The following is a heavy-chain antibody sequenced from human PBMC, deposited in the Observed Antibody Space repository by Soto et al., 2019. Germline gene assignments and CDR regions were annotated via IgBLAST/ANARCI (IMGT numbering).Heavy chain of an antibody. CDR3: AKEGVRVDTAMVTRSYYYGMDV. Sequence: QVQLVESGGGVVQPGRSLRLSCAASGFTFSSYGMHWVRQAPGKGLEWVAVISYDGSNKYYADSVKGRFTISRDNSKNALYLQMNNLRAEDTAVYYCAKEGVRVDTAMVTRSYYYGMDVWGQGTTVTVSS. D-gene: IGHD5-18*01. J-gene: IGHJ6*02. CDR2: ISYDGSNK. V-gene: IGHV3-30*18. CDR1: GFTFSSYG.